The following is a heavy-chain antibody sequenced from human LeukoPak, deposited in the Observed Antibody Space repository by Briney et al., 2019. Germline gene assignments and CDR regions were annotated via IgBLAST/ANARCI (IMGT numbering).Heavy chain of an antibody. D-gene: IGHD1-14*01. V-gene: IGHV4-39*07. J-gene: IGHJ4*02. CDR1: GGSISSSSYY. CDR3: ARAPGDYYFDY. Sequence: SETPSDTCTVSGGSISSSSYYWGWIRQPPGKGLGWIGSIYYSGSTYYKPSLKSGVTISVDTSKHQFSLQLSSVTAADTAVYYCARAPGDYYFDYWGQGTLVTVSS. CDR2: IYYSGST.